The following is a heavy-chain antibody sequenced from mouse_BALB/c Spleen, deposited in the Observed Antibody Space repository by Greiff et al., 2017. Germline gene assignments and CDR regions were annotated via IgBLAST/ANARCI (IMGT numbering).Heavy chain of an antibody. CDR2: IDPANGNT. Sequence: EVQLQQSGPELVRPGASVKMSCKASGYTFTSYWMHWVKQRPGQGLEWIGMIDPANGNTKYDPKFQGKATITADTSSNTAYLQLSSLTSEDTAVYYCARVPYGYDVDWFAYWGQGTLVTVSA. CDR1: GYTFTSYW. V-gene: IGHV14-1*02. D-gene: IGHD2-2*01. CDR3: ARVPYGYDVDWFAY. J-gene: IGHJ3*01.